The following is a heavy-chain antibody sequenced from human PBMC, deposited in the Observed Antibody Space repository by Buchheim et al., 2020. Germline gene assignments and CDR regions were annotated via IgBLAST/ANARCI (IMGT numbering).Heavy chain of an antibody. CDR1: GGSFSGYY. CDR3: ARGLKRGLTGYRPRYYFDY. J-gene: IGHJ4*02. D-gene: IGHD3-9*01. CDR2: INHSGST. V-gene: IGHV4-34*01. Sequence: QVQLQQWGAGLLKPSETLSLTCAVYGGSFSGYYWSWIRQPPGKGLEWIGEINHSGSTNYNPSLKSRVTISVDTSKNQFSLKLSSVTAADTAVYYCARGLKRGLTGYRPRYYFDYWGQGTL.